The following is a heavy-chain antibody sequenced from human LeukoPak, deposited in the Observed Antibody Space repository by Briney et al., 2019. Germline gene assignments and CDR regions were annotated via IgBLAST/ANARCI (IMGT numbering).Heavy chain of an antibody. J-gene: IGHJ4*02. CDR1: GGSISSGGYY. CDR3: ASGGSEEGVSYPR. D-gene: IGHD3-10*01. V-gene: IGHV4-31*03. Sequence: SETLSLTCTVSGGSISSGGYYWSWIRQHPGKGLEWIGYIYYSGSTYYNPSLKSRVTISVDTSKNQFSLKLSSVTAADTAVYYCASGGSEEGVSYPRWGQGTLVTVSS. CDR2: IYYSGST.